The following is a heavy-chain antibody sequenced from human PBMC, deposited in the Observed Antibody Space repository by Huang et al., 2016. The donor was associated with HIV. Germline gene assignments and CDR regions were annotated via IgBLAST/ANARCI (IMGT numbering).Heavy chain of an antibody. Sequence: EVQLVESGGGVVQPGGSLRLSCTVSGFTFNNYWMHWARQVPGKGMVWVERMNGGGNVTSYVDSVKGRFTISRDNAKNTLLLQMNSLRDEDTGIYYCARDSGPWLADVFDIWGQGTSVIVS. CDR1: GFTFNNYW. J-gene: IGHJ3*02. V-gene: IGHV3-74*01. CDR3: ARDSGPWLADVFDI. CDR2: MNGGGNVT. D-gene: IGHD6-19*01.